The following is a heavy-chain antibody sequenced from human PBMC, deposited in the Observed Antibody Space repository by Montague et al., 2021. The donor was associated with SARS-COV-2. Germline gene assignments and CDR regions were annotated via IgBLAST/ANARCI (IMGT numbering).Heavy chain of an antibody. CDR3: AGGTKRVFTYDYDSSGYASDY. CDR2: INHSGST. J-gene: IGHJ4*02. Sequence: SETLSLTCAVYGGSFSGYYWSWIREPPGKGLEWIGEINHSGSTKYNPSLKSRVTISVDTSKNQFSLKLSSVTAADTAVYYCAGGTKRVFTYDYDSSGYASDYWGQGTLVTVSS. D-gene: IGHD3-22*01. CDR1: GGSFSGYY. V-gene: IGHV4-34*01.